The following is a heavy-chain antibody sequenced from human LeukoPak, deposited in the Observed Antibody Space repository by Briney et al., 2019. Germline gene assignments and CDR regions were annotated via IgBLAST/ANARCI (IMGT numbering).Heavy chain of an antibody. CDR2: INHSGST. D-gene: IGHD5-18*01. CDR3: AFEVDTAIGY. Sequence: SETLSLTCAIYSESFSGYFWSWIRQPPGKGLEWIGEINHSGSTNYNPSLKSRVTISVDTSKNQFSLKLSSVTAADTAVYYCAFEVDTAIGYWGQGTLVTVSS. V-gene: IGHV4-34*01. J-gene: IGHJ4*02. CDR1: SESFSGYF.